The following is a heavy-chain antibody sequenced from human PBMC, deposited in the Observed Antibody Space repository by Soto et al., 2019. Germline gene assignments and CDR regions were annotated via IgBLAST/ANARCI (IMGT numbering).Heavy chain of an antibody. CDR3: ARDYGGSCYSTCYSGWFDP. D-gene: IGHD2-15*01. J-gene: IGHJ5*02. Sequence: LRLSCAASGFTLSSYSMNWVRQAPGKGLEWVSSISSSSSYIYYADSVKGRFTISRDNAKNSLYLQMNSLRAEDTAVYYCARDYGGSCYSTCYSGWFDPWGQGTLVTVSS. CDR2: ISSSSSYI. V-gene: IGHV3-21*01. CDR1: GFTLSSYS.